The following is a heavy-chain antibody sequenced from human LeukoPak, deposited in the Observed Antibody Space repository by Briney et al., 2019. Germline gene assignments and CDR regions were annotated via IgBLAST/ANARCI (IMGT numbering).Heavy chain of an antibody. Sequence: GGSLRLSCAASGFTFSSYEMNWVRQAPGKGLEWVSGINWNGGSTGYADSVKGRFTISRDNAKNSLYLQMNSLRAEDTALYYCARVPLPSEEMATMSPYYYYYYYMDVWGKGTTVTVSS. CDR1: GFTFSSYE. CDR3: ARVPLPSEEMATMSPYYYYYYYMDV. D-gene: IGHD5-24*01. J-gene: IGHJ6*03. CDR2: INWNGGST. V-gene: IGHV3-20*04.